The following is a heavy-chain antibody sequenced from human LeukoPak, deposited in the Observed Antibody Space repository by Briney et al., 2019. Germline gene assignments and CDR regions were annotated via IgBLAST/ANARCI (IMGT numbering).Heavy chain of an antibody. CDR3: ARDTTYYDSFPIEGMDV. Sequence: ASVKVSCKASGGTFSSYAISWVRQAPGQGLEWMGGIIPIFGTANYAQKFQGRVTITADESTSTAYMELSSLRSEDTAVYYCARDTTYYDSFPIEGMDVWGQGTTVTVSS. V-gene: IGHV1-69*13. CDR1: GGTFSSYA. D-gene: IGHD3-22*01. J-gene: IGHJ6*02. CDR2: IIPIFGTA.